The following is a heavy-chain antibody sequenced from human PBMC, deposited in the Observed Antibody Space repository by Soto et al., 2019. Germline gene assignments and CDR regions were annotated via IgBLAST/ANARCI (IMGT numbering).Heavy chain of an antibody. Sequence: EVQLLESGGGLVQPGGSLRLSCAASGFTFSSYAMTWVRQAPGEGLEWVSAITGSGGSTNYVDSVKGRLTISRDNAKTTLYLQMNSLRAVDRAVYYCAKVGYYYDIYAHWYFDLWGRGTLVTVSS. CDR3: AKVGYYYDIYAHWYFDL. J-gene: IGHJ2*01. CDR2: ITGSGGST. D-gene: IGHD3-22*01. V-gene: IGHV3-23*01. CDR1: GFTFSSYA.